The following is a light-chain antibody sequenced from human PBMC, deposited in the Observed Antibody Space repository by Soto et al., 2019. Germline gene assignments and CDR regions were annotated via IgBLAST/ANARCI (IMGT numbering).Light chain of an antibody. CDR3: QQYVPSQLT. Sequence: DIVLTQSPGTLFLSPGERATLSCRASQSVTYGYLAWYQLKPGQAPRLLIFGASIRATGIPDRFSGSGSGTDFTLSISRLETEDFAVYYCQQYVPSQLTFGGGTKVAIK. V-gene: IGKV3-20*01. CDR2: GAS. J-gene: IGKJ4*01. CDR1: QSVTYGY.